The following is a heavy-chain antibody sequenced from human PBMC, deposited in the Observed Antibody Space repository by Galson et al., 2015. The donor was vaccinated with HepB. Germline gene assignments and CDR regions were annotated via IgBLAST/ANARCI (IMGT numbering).Heavy chain of an antibody. CDR3: ATGSGVPVGMRFPFGC. Sequence: LSMHWVRQAPGKGLEWMGGFDREDGETIYAQNFQGRVTMTEDTSTDTAYMELSRLRSDDTAVYYCATGSGVPVGMRFPFGCWGQGTLVTVSS. CDR1: LS. V-gene: IGHV1-24*01. J-gene: IGHJ4*02. D-gene: IGHD2-2*01. CDR2: FDREDGET.